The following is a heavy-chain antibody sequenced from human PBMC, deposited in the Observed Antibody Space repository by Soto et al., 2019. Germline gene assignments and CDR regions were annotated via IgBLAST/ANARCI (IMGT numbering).Heavy chain of an antibody. D-gene: IGHD1-1*01. CDR3: ARDLGQRTGTSYY. CDR2: IWYDGSNK. J-gene: IGHJ4*02. V-gene: IGHV3-33*01. Sequence: QVQLVESGGGVVQPGRSLRLSCAASGFTFSSYGMHWVRQAPGKGLEWVAVIWYDGSNKYYADSVKGRFTISRDNSKNTLYLQMNSLRAEDTAVYYCARDLGQRTGTSYYWGQGTLVTVSS. CDR1: GFTFSSYG.